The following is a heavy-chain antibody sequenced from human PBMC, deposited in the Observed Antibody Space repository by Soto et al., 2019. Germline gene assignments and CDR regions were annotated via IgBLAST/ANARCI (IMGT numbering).Heavy chain of an antibody. D-gene: IGHD5-12*01. CDR3: ATDQLGGGSPDC. V-gene: IGHV1-24*01. Sequence: ASVKVSCKVSGNTLIELSMHWVRQAPGKGLEWMGGFDPGDGETIYAQKFQGRVSMTEETSTDTAYMELTSLRSDDTAVYYCATDQLGGGSPDCWGPGTLVTVSS. CDR2: FDPGDGET. CDR1: GNTLIELS. J-gene: IGHJ4*02.